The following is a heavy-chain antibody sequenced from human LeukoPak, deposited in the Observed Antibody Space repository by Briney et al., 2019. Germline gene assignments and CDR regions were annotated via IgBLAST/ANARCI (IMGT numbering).Heavy chain of an antibody. CDR3: ARAPLTGDRGYYYGMDV. CDR2: ISGSGGST. J-gene: IGHJ6*02. CDR1: GFTFSSYA. D-gene: IGHD7-27*01. Sequence: GGSLRLSCAASGFTFSSYAMSWVRQAPGKGLEWVSAISGSGGSTYYADSVKGRFTISRDNSKNTLYLQMNSLRAEDTAVYYCARAPLTGDRGYYYGMDVWGQGTTVTVSS. V-gene: IGHV3-23*01.